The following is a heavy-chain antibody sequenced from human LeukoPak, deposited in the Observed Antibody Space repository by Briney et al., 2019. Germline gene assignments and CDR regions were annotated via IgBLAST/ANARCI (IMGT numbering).Heavy chain of an antibody. V-gene: IGHV4-59*01. Sequence: SETLSLTCTGSGGSISSYYWSWIRQPPGKGLEWIGYIYYSGSTNYNPSLKSRVTISVDTSKNQFSLKLSSVTAADTAVYYCARGPFGRGVIGGAIHYWGQGTLVTVSS. CDR3: ARGPFGRGVIGGAIHY. D-gene: IGHD3-10*01. J-gene: IGHJ4*02. CDR2: IYYSGST. CDR1: GGSISSYY.